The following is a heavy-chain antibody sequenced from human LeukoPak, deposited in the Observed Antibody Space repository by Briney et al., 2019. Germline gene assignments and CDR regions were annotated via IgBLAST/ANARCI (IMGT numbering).Heavy chain of an antibody. CDR1: GGSFSGCY. V-gene: IGHV4-34*01. CDR3: ARHGSGSRFFDPCDH. D-gene: IGHD1-26*01. J-gene: IGHJ4*02. CDR2: INHSGST. Sequence: SETLSLTCAVYGGSFSGCYWSWIRQPPGKGLEWIGEINHSGSTNYNPSLKSRVTISVDTSKNQFSLKLSSVTAADTAVYYCARHGSGSRFFDPCDHWGQGTLVTVSS.